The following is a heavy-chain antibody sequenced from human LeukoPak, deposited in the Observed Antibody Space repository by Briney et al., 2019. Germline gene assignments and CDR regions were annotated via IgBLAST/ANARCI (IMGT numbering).Heavy chain of an antibody. CDR2: ITGHNGNT. CDR3: ARGAQRPLDY. CDR1: GGTFSSYA. D-gene: IGHD5-24*01. J-gene: IGHJ4*02. V-gene: IGHV1-18*01. Sequence: GASVKVSCKASGGTFSSYAISWVRQAPGQGLEWMGWITGHNGNTNYAQKFQGRVTMTTDTSTSTAYMELRSLRSDDTAVYYCARGAQRPLDYWGQGTLVTVSS.